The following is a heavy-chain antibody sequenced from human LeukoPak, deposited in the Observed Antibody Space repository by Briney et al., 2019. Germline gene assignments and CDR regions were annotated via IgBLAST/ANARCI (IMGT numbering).Heavy chain of an antibody. CDR3: ARYDVWGSYRAFDY. D-gene: IGHD3-16*02. CDR1: NYSISTDYY. V-gene: IGHV4-38-2*02. J-gene: IGHJ4*02. CDR2: MYNSGST. Sequence: PSETLSLTCSVSNYSISTDYYWGWIRQPPGKGLEWIGTMYNSGSTYYNPSLKSRVTISVDTSKNQFSLRLSSVTAADTAVYYCARYDVWGSYRAFDYWGQGTLVTVSS.